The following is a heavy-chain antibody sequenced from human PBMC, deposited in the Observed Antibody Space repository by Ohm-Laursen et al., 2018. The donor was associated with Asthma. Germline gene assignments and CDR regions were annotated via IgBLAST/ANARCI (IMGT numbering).Heavy chain of an antibody. Sequence: SLRLSCAASGYTFSRYSIHWVRQVPGKGLEWVASISTASTFIYYADSVWGRFTTSRDNAKNSVYLQMNSLRAEDTAVYYCAKDGKITMIPGAFDIWGQGTMVTVSS. CDR3: AKDGKITMIPGAFDI. J-gene: IGHJ3*02. D-gene: IGHD3-22*01. CDR1: GYTFSRYS. CDR2: ISTASTFI. V-gene: IGHV3-21*04.